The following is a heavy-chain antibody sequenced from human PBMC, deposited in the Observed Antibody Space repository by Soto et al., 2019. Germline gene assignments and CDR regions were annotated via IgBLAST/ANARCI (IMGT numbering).Heavy chain of an antibody. CDR2: ICYSGST. CDR1: GGSISSGDYY. Sequence: QVQLQESGPGLVKPSQTLSLTCTVSGGSISSGDYYWSWIRQPPGKGLEWIGYICYSGSTYYNPSLKSRVTISVDKSKKQFSLKLSSVTAADSAVYYCARDVSDYGDYNTWFDPWGQGTLVTVSS. CDR3: ARDVSDYGDYNTWFDP. V-gene: IGHV4-30-4*01. D-gene: IGHD4-17*01. J-gene: IGHJ5*02.